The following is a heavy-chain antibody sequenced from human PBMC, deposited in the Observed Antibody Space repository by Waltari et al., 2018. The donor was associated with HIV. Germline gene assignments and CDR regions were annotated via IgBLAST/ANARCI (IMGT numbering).Heavy chain of an antibody. Sequence: QLQLQESGPGLVKPSETLSLTCTVSGGSISSSSYYWGWISQPPGKGLEWIGSIHYSGSTYYNPSLKSRVTLSVDTSKNQFSLKLSSVTAADTAVYYCARQRAGAVYYFDYWGQGTLVTVSS. J-gene: IGHJ4*02. CDR2: IHYSGST. CDR1: GGSISSSSYY. CDR3: ARQRAGAVYYFDY. D-gene: IGHD1-26*01. V-gene: IGHV4-39*01.